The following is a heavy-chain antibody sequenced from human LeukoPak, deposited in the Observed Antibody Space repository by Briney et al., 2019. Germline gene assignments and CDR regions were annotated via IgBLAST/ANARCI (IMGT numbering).Heavy chain of an antibody. J-gene: IGHJ4*02. CDR1: GFTFSSYG. CDR2: IWYDGSNK. Sequence: GGSLRLSCAASGFTFSSYGMHWVRQAPGKGLEWVAVIWYDGSNKYYADSVKGRFTISRDNSKNTLYLQMNSLRAEDTAVYYCARDFDSSGYFPLYWGQGTLVTVSS. V-gene: IGHV3-33*01. CDR3: ARDFDSSGYFPLY. D-gene: IGHD3-22*01.